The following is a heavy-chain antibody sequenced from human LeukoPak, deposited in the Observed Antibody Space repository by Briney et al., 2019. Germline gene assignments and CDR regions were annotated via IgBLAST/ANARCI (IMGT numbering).Heavy chain of an antibody. CDR2: IRYDGSDK. D-gene: IGHD6-19*01. CDR3: ARQYSSEFDY. Sequence: PGASLRLSCAASGFTFSRFGMHWVRQAPGKGLEWVALIRYDGSDKYYADSVRGRFTISRDNSKNTFYLQMDSLRTDDTAVYYCARQYSSEFDYWGQGTLVTVSS. CDR1: GFTFSRFG. V-gene: IGHV3-30*02. J-gene: IGHJ4*02.